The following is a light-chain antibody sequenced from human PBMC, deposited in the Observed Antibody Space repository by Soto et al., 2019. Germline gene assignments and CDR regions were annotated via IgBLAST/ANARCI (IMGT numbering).Light chain of an antibody. CDR3: QQYGSSPST. CDR1: QRGSSNY. CDR2: GAS. J-gene: IGKJ1*01. V-gene: IGKV3-20*01. Sequence: EIVLKQSPGTLSLSPGERANLSCRASQRGSSNYITWYQQKPGQAPRRLIFGASSRATGIPDRFSGSGSGTDFTVTISRLEPEDFTVYYCQQYGSSPSTFGQGIKVDI.